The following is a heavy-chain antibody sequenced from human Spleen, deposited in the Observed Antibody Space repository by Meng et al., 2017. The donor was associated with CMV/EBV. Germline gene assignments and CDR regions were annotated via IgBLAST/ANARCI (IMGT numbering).Heavy chain of an antibody. CDR3: ARDMAYYYDSSGYPHAFDI. D-gene: IGHD3-22*01. CDR2: ISAYNGNT. V-gene: IGHV1-18*01. Sequence: ASVKVSCKAPGYTFTNYGITWVRQAPEHGLEWMGWISAYNGNTNYAQKLQGRVTMTTDTSTSTAYMELRSLRSDDTAVYYCARDMAYYYDSSGYPHAFDIWGQGTMVTVSS. J-gene: IGHJ3*02. CDR1: GYTFTNYG.